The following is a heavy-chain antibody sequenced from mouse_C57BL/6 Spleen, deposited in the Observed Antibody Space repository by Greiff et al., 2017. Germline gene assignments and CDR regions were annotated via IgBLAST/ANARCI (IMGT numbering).Heavy chain of an antibody. CDR3: ARPYYKDAMDY. CDR2: INPYNGGT. CDR1: GYTFTDYY. Sequence: VQLQQSGPVLVKPGASVKMSCKASGYTFTDYYMNWVKQSHGKSLEWIGVINPYNGGTSYNQKFKGKATLTVDKSSSTAYMELNSLTSEDSAVYYCARPYYKDAMDYWGQGTSVTVSS. D-gene: IGHD2-12*01. V-gene: IGHV1-19*01. J-gene: IGHJ4*01.